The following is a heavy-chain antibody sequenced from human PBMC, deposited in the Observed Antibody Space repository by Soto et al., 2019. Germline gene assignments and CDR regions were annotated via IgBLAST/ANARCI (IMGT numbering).Heavy chain of an antibody. J-gene: IGHJ4*02. CDR1: GYTFTSYG. CDR3: SREPMNIVGATTWVDY. V-gene: IGHV1-18*01. D-gene: IGHD1-26*01. Sequence: QVQLVQSGAEVKKPGASVKVSCKASGYTFTSYGISWVRQAPGQGLEWMGWISAYNGNTNYSQKLQGRVTMTTDTSTSTAYMELRSLRSDDTAVYYCSREPMNIVGATTWVDYWGQGTLVTVSS. CDR2: ISAYNGNT.